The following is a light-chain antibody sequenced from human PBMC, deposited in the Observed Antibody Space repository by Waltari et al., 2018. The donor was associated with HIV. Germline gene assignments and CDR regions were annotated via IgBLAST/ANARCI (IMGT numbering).Light chain of an antibody. CDR3: QVWDTAATEHVT. CDR1: KIGSTS. CDR2: DDG. V-gene: IGLV3-21*02. J-gene: IGLJ2*01. Sequence: SYLLAQPPSVSVAPGHTASLTCGGHKIGSTSVHWYLQKPGQAPLLIVYDDGDRPSGVPVRFSGSNSGNTATLTISGVEAGDEADYFCQVWDTAATEHVTFGGGTKLSVL.